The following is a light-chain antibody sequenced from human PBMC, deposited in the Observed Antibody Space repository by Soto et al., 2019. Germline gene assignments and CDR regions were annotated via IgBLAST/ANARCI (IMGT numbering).Light chain of an antibody. J-gene: IGKJ3*01. CDR1: QIISNW. Sequence: DIQMTQFPSSVSASVGDIVAITCRASQIISNWVAWYQQKPGTAPRLLIYAATTLNSGVPSRFSGRRSGTDFTLPIADLQPEDFAIYDCQKAYSFPFTFGPGTKVDLK. CDR2: AAT. CDR3: QKAYSFPFT. V-gene: IGKV1-12*01.